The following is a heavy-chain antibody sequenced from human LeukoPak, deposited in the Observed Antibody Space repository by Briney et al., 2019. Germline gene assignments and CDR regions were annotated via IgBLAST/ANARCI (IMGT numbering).Heavy chain of an antibody. CDR3: AVLPPGH. Sequence: GGSLRLSCAASEFGDYWMGWVRQAPGKGLVWVSRIKSDGSSITHADSVRGRFTISRDNAKNTLYLQMNSLRAEDTAVYYCAVLPPGHWGQGTLVTVSS. J-gene: IGHJ1*01. CDR1: EFGDYW. CDR2: IKSDGSSI. V-gene: IGHV3-74*01. D-gene: IGHD3-3*01.